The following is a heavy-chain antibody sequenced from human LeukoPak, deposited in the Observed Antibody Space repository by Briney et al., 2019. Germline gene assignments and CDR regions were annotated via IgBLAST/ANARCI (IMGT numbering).Heavy chain of an antibody. Sequence: KPSETLSLTCTVSGGSISSYYWSWIRQPPGKGLEWIAYIYYSGSTNYNPSLKSRVTISVDTSKNQFSLKLSSVTAADTAVYYCARVSFPHDFWSGYYFDYWGQGTLVTVSS. CDR3: ARVSFPHDFWSGYYFDY. V-gene: IGHV4-59*01. D-gene: IGHD3-3*01. CDR1: GGSISSYY. CDR2: IYYSGST. J-gene: IGHJ4*02.